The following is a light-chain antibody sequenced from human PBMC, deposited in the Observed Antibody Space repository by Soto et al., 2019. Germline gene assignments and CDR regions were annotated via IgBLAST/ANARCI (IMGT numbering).Light chain of an antibody. CDR1: SSNIGNNA. CDR3: AAWDDSLNGCV. J-gene: IGLJ3*02. Sequence: QSVLTQPPSVSAAPRQRVTISCSGSSSNIGNNAVNWYQQLPGKAPKLLIYYDDLLPSGVSDRFSGSKSGTSASLAISGLQSEDEADYYCAAWDDSLNGCVFGGGTKVTVL. V-gene: IGLV1-36*01. CDR2: YDD.